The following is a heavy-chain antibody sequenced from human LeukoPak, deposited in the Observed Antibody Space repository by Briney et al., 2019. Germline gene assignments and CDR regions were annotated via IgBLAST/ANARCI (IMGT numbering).Heavy chain of an antibody. D-gene: IGHD6-19*01. CDR1: GGSFSGYY. J-gene: IGHJ4*02. CDR3: ARRAGTGYSSGLVDY. Sequence: SETLSLTCAVYGGSFSGYYWSWIRQPPGKGLEWIGEINHSGSTNYNPSLKSRVTISVDTSKNQFSLKLSSVTAADTAVYYCARRAGTGYSSGLVDYWGQGTLVTVSS. V-gene: IGHV4-34*01. CDR2: INHSGST.